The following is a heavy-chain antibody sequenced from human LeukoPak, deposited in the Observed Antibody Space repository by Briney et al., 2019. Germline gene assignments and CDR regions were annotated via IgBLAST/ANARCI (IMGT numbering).Heavy chain of an antibody. CDR1: GYSFTSYR. CDR2: IYPGDSDT. J-gene: IGHJ4*02. V-gene: IGHV5-51*01. CDR3: ARLVAVAANDTHFDY. Sequence: GESLKTSCKGSGYSFTSYRIGWVRQMPGKGLEWMGIIYPGDSDTRYSPSFQGQVTISADKSISTAYLQWSSLKASDTAMYYCARLVAVAANDTHFDYWGQGTLVTVSS. D-gene: IGHD6-19*01.